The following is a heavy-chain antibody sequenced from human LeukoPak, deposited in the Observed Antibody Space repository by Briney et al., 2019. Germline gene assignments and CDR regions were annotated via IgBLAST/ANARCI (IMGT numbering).Heavy chain of an antibody. J-gene: IGHJ3*02. CDR3: AREADCTNGVCYTHAFDI. CDR1: GGSISSGSYY. CDR2: IYTSGST. D-gene: IGHD2-8*01. V-gene: IGHV4-61*02. Sequence: SQTLSLTCTVSGGSISSGSYYWSWIRQPAGKGLEWIGRIYTSGSTNYNPSLKSRVTISVDTSKSQFSLKLSSATAADTAVYYCAREADCTNGVCYTHAFDIWGQGTMVTVSS.